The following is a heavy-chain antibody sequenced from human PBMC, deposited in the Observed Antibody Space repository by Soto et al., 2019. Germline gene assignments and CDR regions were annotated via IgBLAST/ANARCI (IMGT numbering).Heavy chain of an antibody. V-gene: IGHV4-34*01. D-gene: IGHD2-8*02. J-gene: IGHJ4*02. CDR3: ARDKITGLFDY. CDR1: GGSFSGYY. CDR2: INHSGST. Sequence: QVQLQQWGAGLLKPSETLSLTCAVYGGSFSGYYWTWIRQPPGTGLEWIGEINHSGSTNYNPSLKGRVTISVDTSKNQFSLKLTSLTAADTAVYYCARDKITGLFDYWGQGTLVTVSS.